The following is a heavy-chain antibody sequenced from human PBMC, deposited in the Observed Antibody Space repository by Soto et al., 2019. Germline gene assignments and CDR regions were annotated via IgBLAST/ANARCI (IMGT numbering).Heavy chain of an antibody. Sequence: QVQLVQSGAEVKKPGSSVKVSCTSSGGTFSRYSITWVRQAPGHGLEWIGRIIPIFGIASYAQKFQGRVTITADESTSTANMELSSLRSDDTAVYYCAREDRDRETGLVPAAIDGMDVWGQGTTVTVSS. CDR2: IIPIFGIA. CDR1: GGTFSRYS. J-gene: IGHJ6*02. D-gene: IGHD2-2*01. CDR3: AREDRDRETGLVPAAIDGMDV. V-gene: IGHV1-69*08.